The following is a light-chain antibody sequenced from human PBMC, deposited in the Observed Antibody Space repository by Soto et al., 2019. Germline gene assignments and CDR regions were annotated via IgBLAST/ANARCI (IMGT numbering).Light chain of an antibody. CDR2: GAS. CDR3: HQYNNWPPMWT. J-gene: IGKJ1*01. V-gene: IGKV3-15*01. Sequence: EIVMTQSPATLSVSPGERATLSCRASQSVSSNLAWYQQKPGQAPRLLIYGASARATGIPARFSGSGSGTEFTLTISSLQSEDSAVYSCHQYNNWPPMWTFGQGTKVDIK. CDR1: QSVSSN.